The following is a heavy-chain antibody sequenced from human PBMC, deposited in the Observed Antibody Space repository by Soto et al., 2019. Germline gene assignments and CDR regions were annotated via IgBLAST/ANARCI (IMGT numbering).Heavy chain of an antibody. CDR3: APLRYSRSWYYFDY. V-gene: IGHV1-69*02. CDR1: GGTFSSYT. J-gene: IGHJ4*02. CDR2: IIPILGIA. Sequence: QVQLVQSGAEVKKPGSSVKVSCKASGGTFSSYTISWVRQAPGQGLEWMGRIIPILGIANYAQKFQGRVTITADKSTSTAYMELSSLRSEDTAVYYCAPLRYSRSWYYFDYWGQGTLVTVSS. D-gene: IGHD6-13*01.